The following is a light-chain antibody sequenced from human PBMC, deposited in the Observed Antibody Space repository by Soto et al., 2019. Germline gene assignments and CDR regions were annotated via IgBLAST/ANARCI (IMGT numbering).Light chain of an antibody. V-gene: IGKV1-5*03. CDR3: QQYNSYVYS. CDR2: KAS. J-gene: IGKJ2*03. CDR1: QSVSTW. Sequence: DIQMTQSPSILSASVGDTVNITCRASQSVSTWLAWYQQKPGKAPKVIIYKASTLQIGVPSRFSASGSGTEFTLTISSLQPDDFATYYCQQYNSYVYSFGRGTKLES.